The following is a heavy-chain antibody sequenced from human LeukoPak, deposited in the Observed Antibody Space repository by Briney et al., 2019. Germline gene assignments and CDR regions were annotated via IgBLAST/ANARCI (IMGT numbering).Heavy chain of an antibody. V-gene: IGHV1-69*04. CDR3: ARAIDISSGLDY. J-gene: IGHJ4*02. CDR2: IIPILGIA. Sequence: GASVKVSCKASGYTFTSYAISWVRQAPGQGLEWMGRIIPILGIANYAQKFQGRVTITADKSTSTAYMELSSLRSEDTAVYYCARAIDISSGLDYWGQGTLVTVSS. CDR1: GYTFTSYA. D-gene: IGHD3-22*01.